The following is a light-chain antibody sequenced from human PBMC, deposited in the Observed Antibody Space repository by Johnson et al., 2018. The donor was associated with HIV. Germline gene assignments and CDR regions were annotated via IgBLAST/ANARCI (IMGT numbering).Light chain of an antibody. J-gene: IGLJ1*01. Sequence: QSVLTQSPSVSAAPGQKVTISCSGSSSNIGNNYVSWYQQLPGTAPKLLIYDNNKRPSGIPDRFSGSKSGTSATLGITGLQTGDEADYYCGTWDTSLSAGGFFRTGTKVTVL. CDR3: GTWDTSLSAGGF. CDR2: DNN. V-gene: IGLV1-51*01. CDR1: SSNIGNNY.